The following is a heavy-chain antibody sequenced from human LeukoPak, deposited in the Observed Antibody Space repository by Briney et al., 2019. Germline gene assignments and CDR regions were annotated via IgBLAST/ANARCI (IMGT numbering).Heavy chain of an antibody. CDR1: GFTVSSNY. J-gene: IGHJ2*01. Sequence: GGSLRLSCAASGFTVSSNYMSWVRQAPGKGLEWVSAIYSGGSTYYADSVRGRFAISRDNSKNTLYLQMNSLRAEDTAVYYCARDTGRWYFDLWGRGTLVTVSS. CDR2: IYSGGST. D-gene: IGHD1-14*01. V-gene: IGHV3-53*01. CDR3: ARDTGRWYFDL.